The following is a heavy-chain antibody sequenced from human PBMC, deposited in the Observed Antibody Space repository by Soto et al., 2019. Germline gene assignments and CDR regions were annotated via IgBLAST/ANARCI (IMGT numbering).Heavy chain of an antibody. CDR3: AKADCLGAPGLGAFDI. D-gene: IGHD3-16*01. V-gene: IGHV3-30*18. CDR2: ISYDGSNK. CDR1: GFTFSSYG. J-gene: IGHJ3*02. Sequence: QVQLVESGGGVVQPGRSLRLSCAASGFTFSSYGMHWVRQAPGKGLEWVAVISYDGSNKYYADSVKGRFTISSDNSKNTLYLQMNSLRAEDTAVYYCAKADCLGAPGLGAFDIWGQGTMVTVSS.